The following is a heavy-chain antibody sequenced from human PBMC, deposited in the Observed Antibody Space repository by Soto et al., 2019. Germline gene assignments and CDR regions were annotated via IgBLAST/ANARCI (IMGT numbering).Heavy chain of an antibody. CDR2: IWYDGSNK. V-gene: IGHV3-33*01. CDR3: ARDLNTGGNCYDY. CDR1: GFTFSNYG. D-gene: IGHD2-8*02. Sequence: GGSLRLSCAASGFTFSNYGMYWVRQGPGKGLEWVAVIWYDGSNKYYADSVKGRFTISRDNSKNTLYLQMDNLRAEDTALYYCARDLNTGGNCYDYWGQGTLVTVSS. J-gene: IGHJ4*02.